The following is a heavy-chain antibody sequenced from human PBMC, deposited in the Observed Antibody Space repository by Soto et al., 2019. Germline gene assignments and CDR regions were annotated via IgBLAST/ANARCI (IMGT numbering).Heavy chain of an antibody. V-gene: IGHV1-58*01. D-gene: IGHD2-15*01. CDR1: GFTFRSSA. CDR3: ATGAYCSGGSCSDYYYYYYGMDL. Sequence: SVKVSCKTSGFTFRSSAVQWVRQARGQRLEWIGWLVVGTGNTNYAQKFQQRVTISSDRSTNTVSMGLSSLTSEDTAVYYCATGAYCSGGSCSDYYYYYYGMDLWGQGTTVTVSS. J-gene: IGHJ6*02. CDR2: LVVGTGNT.